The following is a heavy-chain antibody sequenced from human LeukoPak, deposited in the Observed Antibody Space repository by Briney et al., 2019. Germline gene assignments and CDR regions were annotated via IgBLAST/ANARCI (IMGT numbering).Heavy chain of an antibody. V-gene: IGHV4-34*01. CDR3: ARDTSYYYGSSGYSPYDY. CDR2: INHSGST. J-gene: IGHJ4*02. Sequence: SETLSLTCAVYGGSFSGYYWSWIRQPPGKGLEWIGEINHSGSTNYNPSLKSRVTISVDTSKNQFSLKLSSVTAADTAVYYCARDTSYYYGSSGYSPYDYWGQGTLVTVSS. D-gene: IGHD3-22*01. CDR1: GGSFSGYY.